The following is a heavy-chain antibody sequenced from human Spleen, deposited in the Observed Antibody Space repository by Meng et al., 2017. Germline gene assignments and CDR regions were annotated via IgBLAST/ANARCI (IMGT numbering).Heavy chain of an antibody. V-gene: IGHV5-51*01. CDR3: ARWGYGYGGSCYQLDY. J-gene: IGHJ4*02. CDR2: IYPGDSDT. Sequence: KVSCKGSGYIFSNYWIGWVRQMPGKGLEWMGIIYPGDSDTRYSPSFQGRVTISADKSSNTAYLQWSSLEASDTAMYYCARWGYGYGGSCYQLDYWGQGTLVTVSS. CDR1: GYIFSNYW. D-gene: IGHD2-15*01.